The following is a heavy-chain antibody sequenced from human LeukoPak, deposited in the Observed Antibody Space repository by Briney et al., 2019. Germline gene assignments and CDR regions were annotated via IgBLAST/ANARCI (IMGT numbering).Heavy chain of an antibody. J-gene: IGHJ4*02. V-gene: IGHV4-34*01. Sequence: SETLSLTCAVYGGSFSGYYWSWIRQPPGKGLEWIGYIYYSGSTNYNPSLKSRVTISVDTSKNQFSLKLSSVTAADTAVYYCARGRGDGYNWNYWGQGTLVTVSS. CDR3: ARGRGDGYNWNY. CDR1: GGSFSGYY. CDR2: IYYSGST. D-gene: IGHD5-24*01.